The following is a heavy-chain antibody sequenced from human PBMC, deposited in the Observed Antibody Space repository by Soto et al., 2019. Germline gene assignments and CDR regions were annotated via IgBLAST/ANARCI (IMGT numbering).Heavy chain of an antibody. V-gene: IGHV1-69*01. J-gene: IGHJ5*02. CDR1: GGTFSTYP. Sequence: QVQLVQSGAEVRMPGSSVKVSCNASGGTFSTYPINWVRQAPGQGLEWMGGIIPLFGTTNYAQKFKGSVTITADESTRTAYMELSSLRAEDAAVYYCARGATHGSSLYFWFDPWGQGTLVTVSS. D-gene: IGHD6-13*01. CDR3: ARGATHGSSLYFWFDP. CDR2: IIPLFGTT.